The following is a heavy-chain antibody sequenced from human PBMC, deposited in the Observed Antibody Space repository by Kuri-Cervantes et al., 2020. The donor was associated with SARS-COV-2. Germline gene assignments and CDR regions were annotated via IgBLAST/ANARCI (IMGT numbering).Heavy chain of an antibody. V-gene: IGHV3-11*04. CDR1: GFTFSDYY. CDR2: ISSSSSTI. J-gene: IGHJ4*02. D-gene: IGHD3-16*01. Sequence: GESLKISCAASGFTFSDYYMSWIRQAPGKGLEWVSYISSSSSTIYYADSVKGRFTISRDNAKNSLYLQMNSLRAEDTAVYYCASNGWGFRNPGGVSGFDYWGQGTLVTVSS. CDR3: ASNGWGFRNPGGVSGFDY.